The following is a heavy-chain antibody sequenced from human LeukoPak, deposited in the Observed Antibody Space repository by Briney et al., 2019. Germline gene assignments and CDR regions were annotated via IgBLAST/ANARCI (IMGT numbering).Heavy chain of an antibody. CDR2: INSDGSST. Sequence: TGGSLRLSCAASGFTFSSYWMHWVRQAPGKGLVWVSRINSDGSSTRYADSVKGRFTISRDNAKNSLYLQMNSVRAEDTAFYYCARDSTGSGRTDNGNCYYYYYMDVWGKGTTVTIS. J-gene: IGHJ6*03. D-gene: IGHD3-10*01. V-gene: IGHV3-74*01. CDR3: ARDSTGSGRTDNGNCYYYYYMDV. CDR1: GFTFSSYW.